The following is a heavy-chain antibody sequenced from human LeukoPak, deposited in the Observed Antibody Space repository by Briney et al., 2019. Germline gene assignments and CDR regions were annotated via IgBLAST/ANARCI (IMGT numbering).Heavy chain of an antibody. D-gene: IGHD2-15*01. CDR1: EITFRSYE. CDR2: ISSSGSTV. J-gene: IGHJ3*02. Sequence: QPGGSLRLSCAASEITFRSYEMNWIRQAPGKGLDWVSYISSSGSTVKYADSVKGRFTISRDNAKRSLNLQMNNLRAEDTAVYYCARLYHPCSGGTCYSYVFDIWGQGTMVTVSS. CDR3: ARLYHPCSGGTCYSYVFDI. V-gene: IGHV3-48*03.